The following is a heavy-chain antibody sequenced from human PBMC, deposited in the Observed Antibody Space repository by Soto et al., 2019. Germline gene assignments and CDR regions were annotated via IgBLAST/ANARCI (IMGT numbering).Heavy chain of an antibody. CDR1: GDSMSPFY. Sequence: SETLSLTCTVSGDSMSPFYWSWIRQPPGKGLEWIGYIYHIGTTTYNPSLKSRVTISLDSSKNQFSLKLSSVTAADTAVYYCARFRRNYFDDWGQGTRVTVSS. CDR2: IYHIGTT. CDR3: ARFRRNYFDD. J-gene: IGHJ4*02. V-gene: IGHV4-59*01. D-gene: IGHD3-10*01.